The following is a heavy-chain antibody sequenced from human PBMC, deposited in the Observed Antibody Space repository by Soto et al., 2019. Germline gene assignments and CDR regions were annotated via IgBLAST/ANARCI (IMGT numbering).Heavy chain of an antibody. CDR3: ARQLAVAGTFDY. CDR1: GGSISSSSYY. CDR2: IYCSGST. V-gene: IGHV4-39*01. D-gene: IGHD6-19*01. J-gene: IGHJ4*02. Sequence: SETLSLTCTVSGGSISSSSYYWGWIRQPPGKGLEWIGSIYCSGSTYYNPSQKSLVTISVDTSKNQFSLKLSSVTAADTAVYYCARQLAVAGTFDYWGQGTLVTVSS.